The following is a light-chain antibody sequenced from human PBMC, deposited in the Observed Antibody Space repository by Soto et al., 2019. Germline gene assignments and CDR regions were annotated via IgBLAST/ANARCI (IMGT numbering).Light chain of an antibody. Sequence: EIVMTQSPATLSVSPGERATLSCRASQSVSSNLAWYQQKPGQAPRLLIYGASTRATGIPARFSGSGSGTEFTLTISSLHFDFFVVYYRRQNNNRPATFGQCTMV. CDR3: RQNNNRPAT. CDR2: GAS. J-gene: IGKJ1*01. V-gene: IGKV3-15*01. CDR1: QSVSSN.